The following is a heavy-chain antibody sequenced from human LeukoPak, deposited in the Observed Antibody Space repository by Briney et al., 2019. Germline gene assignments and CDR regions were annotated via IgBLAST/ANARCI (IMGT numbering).Heavy chain of an antibody. CDR1: GYTFTSYD. Sequence: ASVKVSCKASGYTFTSYDINWVRQATGQGLEWMGWMNPNSGNTGYAQKFQGRVTMTRNTSISTAYMELSSLRSEDTAVYYCARGVPPGMTDAFDIWGQGTMVTVSS. V-gene: IGHV1-8*01. D-gene: IGHD6-13*01. CDR2: MNPNSGNT. J-gene: IGHJ3*02. CDR3: ARGVPPGMTDAFDI.